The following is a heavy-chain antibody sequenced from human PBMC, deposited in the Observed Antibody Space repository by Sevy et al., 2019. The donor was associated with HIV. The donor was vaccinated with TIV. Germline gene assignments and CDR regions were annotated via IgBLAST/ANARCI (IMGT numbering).Heavy chain of an antibody. J-gene: IGHJ5*01. CDR1: GFTFRSFS. D-gene: IGHD1-1*01. CDR2: IWYDGRTE. V-gene: IGHV3-33*01. CDR3: ARDAARVIVPTAGFDS. Sequence: GGSLRLSCVASGFTFRSFSMHWVRQAPGKGLQWVAAIWYDGRTERYADSVQGRFTISRDNSKKTLYLQMNSLRDEDTAIYYCARDAARVIVPTAGFDSWGQGTLVTVSS.